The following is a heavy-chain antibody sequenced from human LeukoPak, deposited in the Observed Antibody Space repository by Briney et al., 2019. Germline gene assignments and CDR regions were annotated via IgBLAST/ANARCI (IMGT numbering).Heavy chain of an antibody. CDR3: AVATTAYAFDI. Sequence: KPSETLSLTCTVSGGSISSSSSYWGWIRQPPGKGLEWIGSIYYSGSTYYNPSLKSRVTISVDTSKNQFSLKLSSVTAADTAVYYCAVATTAYAFDIWGQGTMVTVSS. CDR2: IYYSGST. CDR1: GGSISSSSSY. V-gene: IGHV4-39*01. J-gene: IGHJ3*02. D-gene: IGHD5-12*01.